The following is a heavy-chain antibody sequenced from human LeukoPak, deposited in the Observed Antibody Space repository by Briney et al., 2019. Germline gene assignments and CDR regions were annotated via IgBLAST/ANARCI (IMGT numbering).Heavy chain of an antibody. V-gene: IGHV4-34*01. CDR3: ASSALAAAGWGDAFDI. Sequence: SETLSLTCAVYGGSFSGYYWSWIRQPPGNGLEWIGEINHSGSTNYNPSLMSRVTISVDTSKNQFSLKLSSVTAADTAVYYCASSALAAAGWGDAFDIWGQGTMVTVSS. J-gene: IGHJ3*02. CDR2: INHSGST. CDR1: GGSFSGYY. D-gene: IGHD6-13*01.